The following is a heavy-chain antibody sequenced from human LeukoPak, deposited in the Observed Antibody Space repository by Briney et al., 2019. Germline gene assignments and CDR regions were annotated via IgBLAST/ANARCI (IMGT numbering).Heavy chain of an antibody. Sequence: GESLKISCNVSGYSFTSYWIGWVRQMPGKGLECMGIIYPGDSDTRYSPSFQGQVTISADKSIGTAYLQWSSLKASDTAMYYCARHETGPYFDYWGQGTLVTVSS. D-gene: IGHD1-1*01. V-gene: IGHV5-51*01. J-gene: IGHJ4*02. CDR1: GYSFTSYW. CDR3: ARHETGPYFDY. CDR2: IYPGDSDT.